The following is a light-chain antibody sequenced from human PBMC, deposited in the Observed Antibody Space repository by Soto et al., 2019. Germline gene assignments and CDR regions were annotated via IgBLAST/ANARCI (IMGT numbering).Light chain of an antibody. CDR2: SNN. J-gene: IGLJ2*01. CDR3: AAWDDSLNGPYVV. CDR1: SSNIGSNT. V-gene: IGLV1-44*01. Sequence: QSVLTQPPSASGTPGQRVTISCSGSSSNIGSNTVNWYQQLPGTATQLLIYSNNQRPSGVPDRFSGSKSGTSASLAISGLQSEDEADYYCAAWDDSLNGPYVVFGGGTKLTVL.